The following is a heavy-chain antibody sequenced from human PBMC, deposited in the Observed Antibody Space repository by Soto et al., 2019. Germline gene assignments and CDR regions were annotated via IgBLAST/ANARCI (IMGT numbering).Heavy chain of an antibody. J-gene: IGHJ6*02. CDR2: IIPIFGTA. CDR1: GGTFSSYA. V-gene: IGHV1-69*13. D-gene: IGHD3-10*01. Sequence: ASVKVSCKASGGTFSSYAISWVRQAPGQGLEWMGGIIPIFGTANYAQKFQGRVTITADESTSTAYMELSSLRSEDTAVYYCARDIYGSGSYYPLMGGMDVWGQGTTVTVSS. CDR3: ARDIYGSGSYYPLMGGMDV.